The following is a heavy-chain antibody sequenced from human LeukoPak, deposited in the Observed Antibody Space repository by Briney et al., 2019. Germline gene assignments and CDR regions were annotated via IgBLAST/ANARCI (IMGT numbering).Heavy chain of an antibody. V-gene: IGHV1-46*01. CDR3: ARDLLVHPVNHLGWFDP. Sequence: GASVKVSCKASGYTFTSYYMHWVRQAPGQGLEWMGIINPSGGSTSFAQEFQGRVTMTRDTSTSTVYMELSSLRSEDTAVYYCARDLLVHPVNHLGWFDPWGQGTLVTVSS. CDR2: INPSGGST. D-gene: IGHD4/OR15-4a*01. J-gene: IGHJ5*02. CDR1: GYTFTSYY.